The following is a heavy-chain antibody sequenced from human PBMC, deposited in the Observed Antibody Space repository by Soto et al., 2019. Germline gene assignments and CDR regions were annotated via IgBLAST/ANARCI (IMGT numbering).Heavy chain of an antibody. Sequence: SVKVSCKASGGTFSSYAISWVRQAPGQGLEWMGGIIPIFGTANYAQKFQGRVTITADKSTSTAYMELSSLRSEDTAVYYCARDLSDTFGGVIVPFDYWGQGTMVTVYS. CDR3: ARDLSDTFGGVIVPFDY. J-gene: IGHJ4*02. CDR1: GGTFSSYA. V-gene: IGHV1-69*06. CDR2: IIPIFGTA. D-gene: IGHD3-16*02.